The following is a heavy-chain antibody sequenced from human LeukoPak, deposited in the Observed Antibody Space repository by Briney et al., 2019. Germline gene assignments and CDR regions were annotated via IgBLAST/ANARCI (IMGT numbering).Heavy chain of an antibody. CDR3: ARETRGGSGDYYMDV. CDR1: GFTFSSYS. D-gene: IGHD6-19*01. J-gene: IGHJ6*03. V-gene: IGHV3-21*01. CDR2: ISSSSSYI. Sequence: MAGGSLRLSCAASGFTFSSYSMNWVRQAPGKGLEWVSSISSSSSYIYYADSVKGRFTISRDNAKNSLYLQMNSLRAEDTAVYYCARETRGGSGDYYMDVWGKGTTVTVSS.